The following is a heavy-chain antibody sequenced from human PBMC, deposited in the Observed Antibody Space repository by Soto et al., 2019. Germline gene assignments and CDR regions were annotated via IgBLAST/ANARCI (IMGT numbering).Heavy chain of an antibody. V-gene: IGHV1-18*01. J-gene: IGHJ4*02. Sequence: QVQLVQSGAEVKKPGASVKVSCKASGYTFSTSGISWVRQAPGQGLEWVGWISSYNVNTNYGQKLQGRVTMTTDTSTSTAYMELRSLTSDDTAVYYCAREICAGGSCYRTFDYWGQGTLVTVSS. CDR1: GYTFSTSG. CDR3: AREICAGGSCYRTFDY. CDR2: ISSYNVNT. D-gene: IGHD2-15*01.